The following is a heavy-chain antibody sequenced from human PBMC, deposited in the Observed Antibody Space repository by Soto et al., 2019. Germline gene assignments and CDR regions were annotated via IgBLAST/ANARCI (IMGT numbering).Heavy chain of an antibody. J-gene: IGHJ4*02. Sequence: GGSLRLSCKASGFSFSSYGMHWIRQAPGKGLEWLAIIWNDGSNEYYADSVKGRFTISRDNSKNTLYLQMNSLRAEDTAVYYCAREGSGSDDFDYWGQGTLVTVSS. CDR1: GFSFSSYG. CDR3: AREGSGSDDFDY. V-gene: IGHV3-33*01. CDR2: IWNDGSNE. D-gene: IGHD1-26*01.